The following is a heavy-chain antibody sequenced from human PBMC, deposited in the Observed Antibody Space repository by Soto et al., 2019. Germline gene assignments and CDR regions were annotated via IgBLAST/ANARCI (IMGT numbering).Heavy chain of an antibody. CDR1: GFTVSSNY. CDR2: IYSGGST. V-gene: IGHV3-53*04. Sequence: EVQLVESGGGLVQPGGSLRLSCAASGFTVSSNYMSWVRQAPGKGLEWVSVIYSGGSTYYADSVKGRFTISRHNSKNTLYLQMNSLRAEDTAVYYCARDSMTTVTTPRYYYGMDVWGQGTTVTVSS. CDR3: ARDSMTTVTTPRYYYGMDV. J-gene: IGHJ6*02. D-gene: IGHD4-17*01.